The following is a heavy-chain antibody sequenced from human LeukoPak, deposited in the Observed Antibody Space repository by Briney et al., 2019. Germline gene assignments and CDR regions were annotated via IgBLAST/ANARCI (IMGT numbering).Heavy chain of an antibody. CDR3: ARSMVRGVLYYYYGMDV. V-gene: IGHV3-7*01. J-gene: IGHJ6*04. Sequence: GGTLRLSCAASGFTFSSYWMSWVRQAPGKGLEWVANIKQDGSEKYYVDSVKGRFTISRDNAKNSLYLQMNSLRAEDTAVYYCARSMVRGVLYYYYGMDVWGKGTTVTVSS. CDR1: GFTFSSYW. CDR2: IKQDGSEK. D-gene: IGHD3-10*01.